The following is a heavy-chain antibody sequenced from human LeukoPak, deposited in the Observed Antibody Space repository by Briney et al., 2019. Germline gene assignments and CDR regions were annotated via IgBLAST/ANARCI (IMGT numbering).Heavy chain of an antibody. CDR3: TRATGAGLIDY. D-gene: IGHD1-1*01. CDR1: GGFISNYY. V-gene: IGHV4-39*06. J-gene: IGHJ4*02. Sequence: SETQSLTCTVSGGFISNYYGGGIRGPPGGGVEGWGSIYYNGRTYYNPSRQSRGTISIHMSNNQFALKLRSVPAADPAAYYSTRATGAGLIDYWGQGTLVTVSS. CDR2: IYYNGRT.